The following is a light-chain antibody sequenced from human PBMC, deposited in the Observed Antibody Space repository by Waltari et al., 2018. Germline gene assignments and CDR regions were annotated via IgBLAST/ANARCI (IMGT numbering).Light chain of an antibody. CDR1: QPISKF. CDR3: QQSYTIPRT. Sequence: DIQMTQSPSSLSASVGDRVNITCRASQPISKFLNWFQNRAGKAPKRLIYAASSLQSGVASRFSASGSGTDFSLTISSLQPEDFATYYCQQSYTIPRTFGGGTRLEI. V-gene: IGKV1-39*01. J-gene: IGKJ4*01. CDR2: AAS.